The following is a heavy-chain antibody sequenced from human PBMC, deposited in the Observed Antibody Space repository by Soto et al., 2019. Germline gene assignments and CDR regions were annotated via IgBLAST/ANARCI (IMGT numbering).Heavy chain of an antibody. CDR2: IYYSGST. V-gene: IGHV4-59*08. J-gene: IGHJ5*02. D-gene: IGHD4-17*01. Sequence: PSETLSLTCTVSGGSISSYYWSWIRQPPGKGLEWIGYIYYSGSTNYNPSLKSRVTISVDTSKNQFSLKLSSVTAADTAVYYCASRSHHDSGDNCFAPWGQGTLVTVSS. CDR3: ASRSHHDSGDNCFAP. CDR1: GGSISSYY.